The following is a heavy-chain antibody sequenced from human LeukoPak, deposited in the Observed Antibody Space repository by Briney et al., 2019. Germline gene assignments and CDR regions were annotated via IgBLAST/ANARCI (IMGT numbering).Heavy chain of an antibody. CDR3: AKAVDLATISVDI. D-gene: IGHD5-24*01. J-gene: IGHJ3*02. V-gene: IGHV3-23*01. Sequence: GGLRLSCAASGFTFSSYGITWVRQAPGKGLEWVSSISGSGGSTYYADSVKGRFTISRDNSKNTLYLVMNSLRVDDTAVYYCAKAVDLATISVDIWGQGTMVTVSS. CDR1: GFTFSSYG. CDR2: ISGSGGST.